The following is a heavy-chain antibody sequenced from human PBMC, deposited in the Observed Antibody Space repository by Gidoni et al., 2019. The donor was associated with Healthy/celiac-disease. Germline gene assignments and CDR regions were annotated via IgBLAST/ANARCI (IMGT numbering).Heavy chain of an antibody. CDR1: GFTFDDYA. V-gene: IGHV3-9*01. Sequence: EVQLVESGGGLVQPGRSLRLSCAASGFTFDDYAMHGVRQAPGKGLEWVSGISWNSGSIGYADSVKGRFTISRDNAKNSLYLQMNSLRAEDTALYYCAKDITGWFGEEGGGMDVWGQGTTVTVSS. CDR3: AKDITGWFGEEGGGMDV. CDR2: ISWNSGSI. D-gene: IGHD3-10*01. J-gene: IGHJ6*02.